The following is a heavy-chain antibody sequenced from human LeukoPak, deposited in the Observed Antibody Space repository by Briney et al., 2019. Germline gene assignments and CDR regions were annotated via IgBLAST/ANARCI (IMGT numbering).Heavy chain of an antibody. CDR3: ARVRVVVHYYYYYMDV. D-gene: IGHD2-2*01. CDR1: GYSISSGYY. CDR2: IYHSGST. V-gene: IGHV4-38-2*02. Sequence: NPSETLSLTCTVSGYSISSGYYWGWIRQPPGKGLEWIGSIYHSGSTYYSPSLKSRVTISVDTSKNQFSLKLSSVTAADTAVYYCARVRVVVHYYYYYMDVWGKGTTVTVSS. J-gene: IGHJ6*03.